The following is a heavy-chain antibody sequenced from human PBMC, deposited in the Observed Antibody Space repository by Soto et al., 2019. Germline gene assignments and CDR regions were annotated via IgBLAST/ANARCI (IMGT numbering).Heavy chain of an antibody. J-gene: IGHJ4*02. CDR3: AKDDYDYVWGSYRGKRGFDY. CDR2: ISGSGGST. CDR1: GFTFSSYA. D-gene: IGHD3-16*02. V-gene: IGHV3-23*01. Sequence: VQLLESGGGLVQPGGSLRLSCAASGFTFSSYAMSWVRQAPGKGLEWVSAISGSGGSTYYADSVKGRFTISRDNSKNTLYLQMNSLRAEDTAVYYCAKDDYDYVWGSYRGKRGFDYWGQGTLVTVSS.